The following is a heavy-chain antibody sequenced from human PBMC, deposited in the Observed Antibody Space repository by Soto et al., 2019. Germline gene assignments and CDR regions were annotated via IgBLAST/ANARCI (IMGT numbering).Heavy chain of an antibody. CDR2: LIPMFGTP. V-gene: IGHV1-69*01. CDR1: GDAFTNYI. D-gene: IGHD1-26*01. Sequence: QVQLVQSGAEVKKPGSSVKVSCKASGDAFTNYIFDWVRQAPGQGLEWMGGLIPMFGTPKYAQTFQDRVTISADVSTGTAYLELTSLRFDDTAVYYCARGRDQPPVGLYFDSWGEGTRVTVSS. J-gene: IGHJ4*02. CDR3: ARGRDQPPVGLYFDS.